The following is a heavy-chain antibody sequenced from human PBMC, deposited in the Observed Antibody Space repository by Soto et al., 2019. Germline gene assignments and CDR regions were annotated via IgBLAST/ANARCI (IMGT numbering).Heavy chain of an antibody. D-gene: IGHD2-2*01. CDR1: GFTFSSYS. J-gene: IGHJ3*02. V-gene: IGHV3-21*01. CDR2: ISSSSSYI. CDR3: ASGRIVVPAAIRGAFDI. Sequence: GGSLRLSCAASGFTFSSYSMNWVRQAPGKGLEWVSSISSSSSYIYYADSVKGRFTISRDNAKNSLYLQMNSLRAEDTAVYYCASGRIVVPAAIRGAFDIWGQGTMVTVSS.